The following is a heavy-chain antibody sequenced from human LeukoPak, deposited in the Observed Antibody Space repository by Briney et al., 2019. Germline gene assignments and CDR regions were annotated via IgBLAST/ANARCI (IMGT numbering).Heavy chain of an antibody. CDR1: GGSISSSSYY. V-gene: IGHV4-39*01. D-gene: IGHD3-3*01. CDR2: IYYSGST. CDR3: ARHASLPYYFWSGAAGWFDP. J-gene: IGHJ5*02. Sequence: SETLSHTCTVSGGSISSSSYYWGWIRQPPGKGQEWIGRIYYSGSTYNNPSLKSRVTISVDTSKNQFSLKLSSVTAADTAVYYCARHASLPYYFWSGAAGWFDPWGQGTLVTVSS.